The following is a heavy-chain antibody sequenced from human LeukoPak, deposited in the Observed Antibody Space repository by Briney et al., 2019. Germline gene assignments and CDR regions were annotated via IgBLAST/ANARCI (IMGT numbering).Heavy chain of an antibody. CDR2: IYYSGST. J-gene: IGHJ3*02. Sequence: SETLSLTCDVHGEFFSGFYWSWIRQSPGKGLEWIGYIYYSGSTNYNPSLKSRVTISVDTSKNQFSLKLSSVTAADTAVYYCARDAYGSGSYYPFAFDIWGQGTMVTVSS. D-gene: IGHD3-10*01. CDR1: GEFFSGFY. V-gene: IGHV4-59*01. CDR3: ARDAYGSGSYYPFAFDI.